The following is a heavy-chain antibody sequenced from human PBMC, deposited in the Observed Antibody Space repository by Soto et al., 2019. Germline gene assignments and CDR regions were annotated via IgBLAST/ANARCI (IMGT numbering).Heavy chain of an antibody. D-gene: IGHD4-17*01. V-gene: IGHV1-69*01. CDR3: ARDGVGGYGDYYYYGMDV. Sequence: QVQLVQSGAEVKKPGSSLKVSCKASGRTFSSYAISWVRQAPGQGLEWMGGIIPIFGTANYPQQFQGRVTITADESTSRAYRERSSLRSEDTAVYYCARDGVGGYGDYYYYGMDVWCQGTTVTVSS. CDR2: IIPIFGTA. CDR1: GRTFSSYA. J-gene: IGHJ6*02.